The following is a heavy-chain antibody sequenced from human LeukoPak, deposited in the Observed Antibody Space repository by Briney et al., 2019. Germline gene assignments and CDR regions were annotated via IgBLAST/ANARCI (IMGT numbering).Heavy chain of an antibody. CDR1: GFTFSSYS. D-gene: IGHD3-3*01. Sequence: GGSLRLSCAASGFTFSSYSMNWVRQAPGKGLEWVSSISSSSSYIYYADSVKGRFTISRDNAKNSLYLQMNSLRAEDTAVYYCARGGDFWSGYYFFDYWGQGTPVTVSS. J-gene: IGHJ4*02. CDR2: ISSSSSYI. CDR3: ARGGDFWSGYYFFDY. V-gene: IGHV3-21*01.